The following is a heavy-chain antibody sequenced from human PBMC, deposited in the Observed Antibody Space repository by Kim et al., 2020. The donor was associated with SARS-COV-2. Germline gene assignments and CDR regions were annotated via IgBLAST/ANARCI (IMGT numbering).Heavy chain of an antibody. J-gene: IGHJ6*02. D-gene: IGHD3-9*01. Sequence: VKGRFTISRDNSKNTPYLQMNSLRAEDTAVYYCASAYDILTGYYYYYGMDVWGQGTTVTVSS. CDR3: ASAYDILTGYYYYYGMDV. V-gene: IGHV3-30*01.